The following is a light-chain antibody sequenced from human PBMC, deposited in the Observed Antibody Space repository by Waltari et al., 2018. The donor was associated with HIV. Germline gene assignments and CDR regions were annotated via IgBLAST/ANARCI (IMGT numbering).Light chain of an antibody. CDR2: GNI. J-gene: IGLJ3*02. CDR1: GSNIGAGYD. Sequence: QPVLTQPPSVSGAPGLGVTVSCTGSGSNIGAGYDVHWYQQLPGTASKLLIYGNINRPSGVPDRFSASKSGTSASLAITGLQPEDEADYYCQSYDSSLSAWVFGGGTKLTVL. V-gene: IGLV1-40*01. CDR3: QSYDSSLSAWV.